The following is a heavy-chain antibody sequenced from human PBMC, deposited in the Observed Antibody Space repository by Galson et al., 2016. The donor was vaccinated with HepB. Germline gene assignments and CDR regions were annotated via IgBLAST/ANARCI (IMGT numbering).Heavy chain of an antibody. J-gene: IGHJ4*02. V-gene: IGHV3-23*01. CDR1: GFTFSDYA. D-gene: IGHD2-2*02. CDR2: ISIFGGST. CDR3: AKDVHCSSAICYTFDS. Sequence: SLRLSCAASGFTFSDYAINWVRQATGKGLEWVSGISIFGGSTYYADSVNGRFTISRDNSKNTLYLQMSSLRAEDTAIYYCAKDVHCSSAICYTFDSWGQGTLVTVSS.